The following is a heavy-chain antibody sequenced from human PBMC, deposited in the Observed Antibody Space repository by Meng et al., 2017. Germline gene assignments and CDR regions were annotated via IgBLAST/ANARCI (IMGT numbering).Heavy chain of an antibody. CDR1: GFTFSSYA. J-gene: IGHJ6*02. CDR3: ARDESLRFLEWLLNFTTYYYYGMDV. V-gene: IGHV3-30*01. CDR2: ISYDGSNK. Sequence: GESLKISCAASGFTFSSYAMHWVRQAPGKGLEWVAVISYDGSNKYYADSVKSRFTISRDNSKNTLYLQMNSLRAEDTAVYYCARDESLRFLEWLLNFTTYYYYGMDVWGQGTMVTVSS. D-gene: IGHD3-3*01.